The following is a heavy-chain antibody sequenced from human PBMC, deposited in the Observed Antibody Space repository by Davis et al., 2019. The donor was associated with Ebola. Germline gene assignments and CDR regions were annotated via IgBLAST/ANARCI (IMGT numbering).Heavy chain of an antibody. CDR1: GGTFSSYA. V-gene: IGHV1-69*13. D-gene: IGHD3-10*01. J-gene: IGHJ6*02. Sequence: SVKVSCKASGGTFSSYAISWVRQAPGQGLEWMGGIIPIFGTANYAQKFQGRVTITADESTSTAYMELSSLRSEDTAVYYCARDGYYGSGPYGMDVWGQGTTVTVSS. CDR2: IIPIFGTA. CDR3: ARDGYYGSGPYGMDV.